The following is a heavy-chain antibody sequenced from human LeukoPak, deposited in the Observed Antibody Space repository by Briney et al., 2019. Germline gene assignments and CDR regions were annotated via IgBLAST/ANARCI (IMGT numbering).Heavy chain of an antibody. CDR3: ARDRGPYDILTGYLPYDY. Sequence: GASVKVSCKASGYTFTGYYMHWVRQAPGQGLEWMGWINPNSGGTNYTQKFQGRVTMTRDTSISTAYMELSRLRSDDTAVYYCARDRGPYDILTGYLPYDYWGQGTLVTVSS. CDR1: GYTFTGYY. J-gene: IGHJ4*02. D-gene: IGHD3-9*01. CDR2: INPNSGGT. V-gene: IGHV1-2*02.